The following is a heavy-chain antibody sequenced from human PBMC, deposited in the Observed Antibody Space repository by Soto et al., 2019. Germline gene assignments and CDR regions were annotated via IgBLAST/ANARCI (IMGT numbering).Heavy chain of an antibody. CDR2: IYYSGST. CDR1: GGSISSGGYY. CDR3: ARSDHYYYDSSGYWDY. Sequence: SETLSLTCTVSGGSISSGGYYWSWIRQHPGKGLEWIGYIYYSGSTYYKPSLKSRVTISVDTSKNQFSLKLSSVTAADTAVYYCARSDHYYYDSSGYWDYWGQGTLVTVSS. D-gene: IGHD3-22*01. V-gene: IGHV4-31*03. J-gene: IGHJ4*02.